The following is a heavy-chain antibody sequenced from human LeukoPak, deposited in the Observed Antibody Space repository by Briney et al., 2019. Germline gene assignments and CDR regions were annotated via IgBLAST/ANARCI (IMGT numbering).Heavy chain of an antibody. CDR1: GGTFSSYA. CDR2: IIPIFGTA. CDR3: ASIWFGELLPFDY. V-gene: IGHV1-69*13. Sequence: SVKVSCKASGGTFSSYAISWVRQAPGQGLEWMGGIIPIFGTANYAQKFQGRVTITADESTSTAYMELSSLRSEDTAVYYCASIWFGELLPFDYWGQGTLVTVSS. J-gene: IGHJ4*02. D-gene: IGHD3-10*01.